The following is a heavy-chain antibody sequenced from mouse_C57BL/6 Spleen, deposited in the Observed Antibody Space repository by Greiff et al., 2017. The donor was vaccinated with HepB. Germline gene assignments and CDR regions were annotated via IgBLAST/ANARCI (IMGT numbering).Heavy chain of an antibody. CDR2: ISGGGGNT. Sequence: EVMLVESGGGLVKPGGSLKLSCAASGFTFSSYTMSWVRQTPEKRLEWVATISGGGGNTYYPDNVKGRFTISRDNAKNTLYLQMSSLRSEDTALYYCARHPTGYYAMDYWGQGTSVTVSS. V-gene: IGHV5-9*01. D-gene: IGHD2-10*01. CDR3: ARHPTGYYAMDY. J-gene: IGHJ4*01. CDR1: GFTFSSYT.